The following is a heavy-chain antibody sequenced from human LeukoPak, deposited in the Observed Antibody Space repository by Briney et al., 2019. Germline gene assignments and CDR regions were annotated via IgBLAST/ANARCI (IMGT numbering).Heavy chain of an antibody. Sequence: GRSLRLSCATSGFTFSSHGMHWVRQAPGKGLEWVADLRYDGSKTYYADSVKGRFTISRDYSKNTLYLQMNNLRAEDTAVYYCAKDLSYGSPWFDPWGQGTLVTVSS. CDR3: AKDLSYGSPWFDP. CDR1: GFTFSSHG. J-gene: IGHJ5*02. CDR2: LRYDGSKT. V-gene: IGHV3-33*06. D-gene: IGHD3-10*01.